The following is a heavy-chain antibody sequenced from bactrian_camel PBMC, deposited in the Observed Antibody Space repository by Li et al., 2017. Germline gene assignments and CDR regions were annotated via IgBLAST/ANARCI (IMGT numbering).Heavy chain of an antibody. CDR2: ISSGGGST. CDR3: ANTVFGTPYY. J-gene: IGHJ4*01. Sequence: VQLVESGGGLVQPGGPLRLSCKVSGFTFSNYAMSWVRQTPGKGPEWVSDISSGGGSTYYADSVKGRFTIPRDNAKNTVYLQLNSLKTEDIAMYYCANTVFGTPYYWGQGTQVTVS. D-gene: IGHD3*01. V-gene: IGHV3S31*01. CDR1: GFTFSNYA.